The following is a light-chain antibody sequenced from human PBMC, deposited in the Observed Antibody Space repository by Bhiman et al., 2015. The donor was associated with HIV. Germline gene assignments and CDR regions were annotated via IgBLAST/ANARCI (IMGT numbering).Light chain of an antibody. Sequence: QSALTQPASVSGSPGQSIIISCTGTSSDVGGYNYVSWYQHYPGKAPKLMIYDVTKRPSGVSNRFSGSKSGNTASLTISGLQAEDEADYYCSSHTSSSLVVFGGGTKLTVL. CDR2: DVT. CDR3: SSHTSSSLVV. J-gene: IGLJ2*01. CDR1: SSDVGGYNY. V-gene: IGLV2-14*03.